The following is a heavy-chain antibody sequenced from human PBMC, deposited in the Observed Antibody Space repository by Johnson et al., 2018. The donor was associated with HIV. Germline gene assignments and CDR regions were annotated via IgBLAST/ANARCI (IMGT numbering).Heavy chain of an antibody. D-gene: IGHD1-26*01. CDR2: ISATGITL. Sequence: QVQLVESGGGLVKPGGSLRLSCAASGVTYSDFYINWIRQPPGKGLEWVSSISATGITLYYADSVKGRFTISRDNSKNTLSLQMNSPRVEDTALYYCARVRGGRENAFDIWGQGTMVTVSS. CDR1: GVTYSDFY. J-gene: IGHJ3*02. CDR3: ARVRGGRENAFDI. V-gene: IGHV3-11*04.